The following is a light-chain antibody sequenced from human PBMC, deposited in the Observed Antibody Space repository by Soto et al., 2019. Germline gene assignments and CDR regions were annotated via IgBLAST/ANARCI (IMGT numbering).Light chain of an antibody. CDR3: SSYASNTTVL. CDR1: STDVGGYNY. Sequence: QSALTQPASVSGSPGQSITISCTGTSTDVGGYNYVSWYQQHPGKAPKLMIYEVSNRPSGVPDRFSGSKSGNTASLTISGLQAEDEADYYCSSYASNTTVLFGGGTQLTVL. CDR2: EVS. J-gene: IGLJ2*01. V-gene: IGLV2-14*01.